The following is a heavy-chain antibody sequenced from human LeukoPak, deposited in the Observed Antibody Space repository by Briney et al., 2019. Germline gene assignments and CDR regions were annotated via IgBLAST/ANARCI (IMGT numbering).Heavy chain of an antibody. CDR1: GFTFSSYG. V-gene: IGHV3-30*03. Sequence: GRSLRLSCAASGFTFSSYGMHWVRQAPGKGLEWVAVISYDGSNKYYADSVKGRFTISRDNSKNTLYLQMNSLRAEDTAVYYCARLSDTEGSSTSYRASDIWGQGTLVTVSS. CDR2: ISYDGSNK. D-gene: IGHD2-2*01. J-gene: IGHJ3*02. CDR3: ARLSDTEGSSTSYRASDI.